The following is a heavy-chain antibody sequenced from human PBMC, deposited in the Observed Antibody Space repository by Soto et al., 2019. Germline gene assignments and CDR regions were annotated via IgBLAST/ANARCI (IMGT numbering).Heavy chain of an antibody. CDR2: ISYDGSNK. V-gene: IGHV3-30*18. J-gene: IGHJ4*02. Sequence: PGGSLRLSCAASGFTFSSYGMHWVRQAPGKGLEWVAVISYDGSNKYYADSVKGRFTISRDNSKNTLYLQMNSLRAEDTAVYYCAKDNGPGTPGPPPHWGQGTLVTVSS. CDR1: GFTFSSYG. D-gene: IGHD1-1*01. CDR3: AKDNGPGTPGPPPH.